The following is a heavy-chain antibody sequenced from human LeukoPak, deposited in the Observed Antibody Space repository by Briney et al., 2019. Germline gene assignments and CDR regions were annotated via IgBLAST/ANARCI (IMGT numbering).Heavy chain of an antibody. J-gene: IGHJ4*02. V-gene: IGHV4-39*01. D-gene: IGHD5-12*01. CDR1: GGSISSSSYY. CDR2: IYYSGST. CDR3: ARRWLLGPVDY. Sequence: PSETLSFTCTVSGGSISSSSYYWGWIRQPPGKGLEWIGSIYYSGSTYYNPSLKSRVTISVDTSKNQFSLKLSSVTAADTAVYYCARRWLLGPVDYWGQGTLVTVSS.